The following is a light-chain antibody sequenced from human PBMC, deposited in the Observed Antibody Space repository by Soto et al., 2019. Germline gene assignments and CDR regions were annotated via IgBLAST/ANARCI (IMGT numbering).Light chain of an antibody. V-gene: IGKV1-39*01. CDR2: AAS. Sequence: DIQMTQSPSSLSASVGDRVTITCRASQNIRFYLNWYQQKPGKAPKLLIYAASNLQSGAPSRFSGSGSGTDFTLTISSLQPEDFATYFCQQSYTTPVYSFGQGTKLEIK. J-gene: IGKJ2*01. CDR1: QNIRFY. CDR3: QQSYTTPVYS.